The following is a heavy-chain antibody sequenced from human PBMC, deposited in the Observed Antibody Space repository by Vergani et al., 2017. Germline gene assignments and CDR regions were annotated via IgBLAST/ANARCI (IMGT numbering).Heavy chain of an antibody. Sequence: EVQLLESGGGLVQPGGSLRLSCAASGFTFSSYAMSWVRQAPGQGLEWVSALSGSGGSTYYADSVKGRFTISRDNSKNTLYLQMNSLRAEDTALYYCAKERYYYGSGSYNWGQGTLVTVSS. CDR3: AKERYYYGSGSYN. CDR2: LSGSGGST. V-gene: IGHV3-23*01. D-gene: IGHD3-10*01. CDR1: GFTFSSYA. J-gene: IGHJ4*02.